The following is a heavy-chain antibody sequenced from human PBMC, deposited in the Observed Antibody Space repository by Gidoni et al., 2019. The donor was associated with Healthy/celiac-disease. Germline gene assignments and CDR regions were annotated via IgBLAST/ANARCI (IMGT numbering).Heavy chain of an antibody. CDR1: GFTFSNAW. D-gene: IGHD3-22*01. CDR3: TTLGESYYYDSSGYSTYYGMDV. Sequence: EVQLVESGGGLVKPGGSLRLSCAASGFTFSNAWMIWVRQAPGKGLEWVGRIKSKTDGGTTDYAAPVKGRFTISRDDSKNTLYLQMNSLKTEDTAVYYCTTLGESYYYDSSGYSTYYGMDVWGQGTTVTVSS. V-gene: IGHV3-15*01. J-gene: IGHJ6*02. CDR2: IKSKTDGGTT.